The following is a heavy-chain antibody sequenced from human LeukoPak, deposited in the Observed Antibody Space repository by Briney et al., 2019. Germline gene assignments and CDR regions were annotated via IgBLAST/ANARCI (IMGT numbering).Heavy chain of an antibody. CDR3: AREYADSYDSSGYYIDY. D-gene: IGHD3-22*01. CDR1: GFTVSSNY. J-gene: IGHJ4*02. V-gene: IGHV3-53*01. CDR2: IYSGGST. Sequence: GGSLRLSCAASGFTVSSNYMSWVRQAPGKGLEWVSVIYSGGSTYYADSVKGRFTISRDNSKNTLYLQMNSLRAEDTAVYYCAREYADSYDSSGYYIDYWGQGTLVTVSS.